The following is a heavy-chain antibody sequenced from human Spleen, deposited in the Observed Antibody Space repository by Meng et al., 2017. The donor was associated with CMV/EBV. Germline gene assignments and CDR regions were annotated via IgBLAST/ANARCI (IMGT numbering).Heavy chain of an antibody. CDR1: GFTFSNYA. CDR3: AREWPHVYGLYYYYGLDV. V-gene: IGHV3-23*03. CDR2: IYSGGSST. D-gene: IGHD3-10*01. J-gene: IGHJ6*02. Sequence: GGSLRLSCAASGFTFSNYAMSWVRQAPGMGLEWVSVIYSGGSSTYYADSVKGRFTISRDNSKNTLYLQMNSLRAEDTAVYYCAREWPHVYGLYYYYGLDVWGQGTTVTVSS.